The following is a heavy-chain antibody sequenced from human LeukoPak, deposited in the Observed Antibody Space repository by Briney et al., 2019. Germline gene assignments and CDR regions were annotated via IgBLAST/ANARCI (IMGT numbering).Heavy chain of an antibody. Sequence: ASVKVSCKASGYTFTSYGISWVRQAPGQGLEWMGWISAYNGNTNYAQKLQGRVTMTKDTSTSTAYMELRSLRSDNTAVYYCARDRQWLVLPDYWGQGTLVTVSS. D-gene: IGHD6-19*01. CDR2: ISAYNGNT. CDR1: GYTFTSYG. CDR3: ARDRQWLVLPDY. J-gene: IGHJ4*02. V-gene: IGHV1-18*01.